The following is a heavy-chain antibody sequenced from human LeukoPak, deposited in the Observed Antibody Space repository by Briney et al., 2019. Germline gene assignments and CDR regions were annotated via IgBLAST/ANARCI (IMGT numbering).Heavy chain of an antibody. CDR3: AKGPLIEVAGTTWDY. CDR2: IDTDVRST. Sequence: GGSLRLSCAASGFTLSSYWMHWVRQAPGKGLVWVSRIDTDVRSTNYADSVKGRFTISRDNAKNTLYLQMNSLRAEDTAVYYCAKGPLIEVAGTTWDYWGQGTLVTVSS. V-gene: IGHV3-74*01. CDR1: GFTLSSYW. J-gene: IGHJ4*02. D-gene: IGHD6-19*01.